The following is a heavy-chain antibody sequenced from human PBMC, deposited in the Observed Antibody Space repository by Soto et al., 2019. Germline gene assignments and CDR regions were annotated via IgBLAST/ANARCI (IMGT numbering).Heavy chain of an antibody. Sequence: SETLSLTCAVYGGSFSGYYWSWIRQPPGKGLEWIGEINHSGSTNYNPSIKSRITISVDTSKNQFSLKLSSVTAADTAVYFCARAYGDYEYYYYYYMDVWGKGTTVTVSS. D-gene: IGHD4-17*01. CDR1: GGSFSGYY. CDR2: INHSGST. CDR3: ARAYGDYEYYYYYYMDV. V-gene: IGHV4-34*01. J-gene: IGHJ6*03.